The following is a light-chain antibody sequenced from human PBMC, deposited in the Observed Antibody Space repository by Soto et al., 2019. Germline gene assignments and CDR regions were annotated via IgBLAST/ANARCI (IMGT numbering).Light chain of an antibody. Sequence: IQMSQSPSTLSGSVGDRVTITCRASQTISXWLAWXQQKPGKAPKLLIYKAFTLKSGVPSRFSGSGSGTEFTLTISSRQSEDFAVYYCQQYNNWPRTFGQGTKVDIK. CDR1: QTISXW. CDR3: QQYNNWPRT. V-gene: IGKV1-5*03. CDR2: KAF. J-gene: IGKJ1*01.